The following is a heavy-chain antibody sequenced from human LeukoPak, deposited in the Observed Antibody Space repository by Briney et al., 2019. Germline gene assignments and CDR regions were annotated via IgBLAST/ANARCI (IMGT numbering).Heavy chain of an antibody. J-gene: IGHJ3*02. CDR2: IYSGGST. Sequence: GGSLRLSCATSGFTVSSNYMSWVRQAPGKGLEWVSVIYSGGSTYYADSVKGRFTISRDNSKNTLYLQMNSLRAEDTAVYYCARNRAMVRGFDAFDTWGQGTMVTVSS. V-gene: IGHV3-53*05. CDR3: ARNRAMVRGFDAFDT. CDR1: GFTVSSNY. D-gene: IGHD3-10*01.